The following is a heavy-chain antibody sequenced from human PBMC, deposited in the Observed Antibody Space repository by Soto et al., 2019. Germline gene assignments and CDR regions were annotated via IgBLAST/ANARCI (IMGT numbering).Heavy chain of an antibody. V-gene: IGHV3-33*01. CDR3: ARSRYDYGDWDFDY. CDR1: GFTFSSYG. CDR2: IWYDGSNK. D-gene: IGHD4-17*01. J-gene: IGHJ4*02. Sequence: QVQLVESGGGVVQPGRSLRLSCAASGFTFSSYGMHWVRQAPGKGLEWVAVIWYDGSNKYYADSVKGRFTISRDNSKNTLYLQMNSLSAEETAVYYCARSRYDYGDWDFDYWGQGTLVTVSS.